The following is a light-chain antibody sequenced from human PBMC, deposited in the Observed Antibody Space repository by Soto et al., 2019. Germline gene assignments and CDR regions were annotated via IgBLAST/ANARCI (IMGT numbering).Light chain of an antibody. J-gene: IGKJ1*01. CDR1: QRITGW. CDR2: KAS. CDR3: QQYKKYGSWT. V-gene: IGKV1-5*03. Sequence: DSQMTLYPSTLSTSVGRRVTITCRASQRITGWLAGYQQKTGKAPKLLIYKASSLESGVPSRFSGSGSGTECTLTISSLQPDDYATEYCQQYKKYGSWTFGQGSTVEIK.